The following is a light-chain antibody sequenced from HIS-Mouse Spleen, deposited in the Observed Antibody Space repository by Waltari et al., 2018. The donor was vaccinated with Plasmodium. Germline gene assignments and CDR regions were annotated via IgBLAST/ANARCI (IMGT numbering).Light chain of an antibody. V-gene: IGKV3D-15*01. CDR2: DAS. CDR3: QQYYSYPLT. Sequence: EIVMTQSPATLSVSPGERATLSCRASQSVSSNLAWYQQKPGQAPRLLIYDASNRATGIPARFSGSGSGTDFTLTISSLEPEDFAVYYCQQYYSYPLTFGGGTKVEIK. CDR1: QSVSSN. J-gene: IGKJ4*01.